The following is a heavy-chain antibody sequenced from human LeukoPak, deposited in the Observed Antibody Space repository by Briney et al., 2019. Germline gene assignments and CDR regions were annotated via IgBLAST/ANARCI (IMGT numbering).Heavy chain of an antibody. CDR1: GASISSHY. J-gene: IGHJ4*02. V-gene: IGHV4-4*09. CDR2: IHTNGNN. Sequence: SETLSLTCTVSGASISSHYWSWIRQTPGKGLEWIGCIHTNGNNNYSPPLRGRVTMSVDTSKNQFSLKMTSVTAADTAVYYCARGYFDSRDSSNPFDNWGQGTLVTVSS. D-gene: IGHD3-9*01. CDR3: ARGYFDSRDSSNPFDN.